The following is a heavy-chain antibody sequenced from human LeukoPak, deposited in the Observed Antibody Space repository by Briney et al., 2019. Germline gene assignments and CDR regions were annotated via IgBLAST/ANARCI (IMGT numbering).Heavy chain of an antibody. J-gene: IGHJ5*02. D-gene: IGHD4-23*01. CDR2: IYYSGST. CDR1: GGSISSGGYY. V-gene: IGHV4-39*01. Sequence: SETLSLTCTVSGGSISSGGYYWSWIRQHPGKGLEWIGYIYYSGSTYYNPSLKSRVTISVDTSKNQFSLKLSSVTAADTAVYYCASDPTTVVTPPMYNWFDPWGQGTLVTVSS. CDR3: ASDPTTVVTPPMYNWFDP.